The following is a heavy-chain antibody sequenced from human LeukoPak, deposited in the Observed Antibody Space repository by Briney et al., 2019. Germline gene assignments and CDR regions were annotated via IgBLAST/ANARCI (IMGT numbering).Heavy chain of an antibody. CDR2: ISYDGSNK. CDR1: GFTFSSYA. Sequence: GGSLRLSCAASGFTFSSYAMHWVRQAPGKGLEWVAVISYDGSNKYYADSVKGRFAISRDNSKNTLYLQMNSPRAEDTAVYYCARDASGGLDYWGQGTLVTVSS. CDR3: ARDASGGLDY. D-gene: IGHD3-10*01. V-gene: IGHV3-30*09. J-gene: IGHJ4*02.